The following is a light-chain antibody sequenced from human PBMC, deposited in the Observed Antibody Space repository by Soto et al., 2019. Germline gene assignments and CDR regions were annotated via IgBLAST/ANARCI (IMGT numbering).Light chain of an antibody. CDR3: QQSYTSPAFT. CDR2: AAS. CDR1: QSIGNF. V-gene: IGKV1-39*01. Sequence: DIQMTQSPSSLSASIGDRVSITCRASQSIGNFLNWYQQKPGKVPKLLIYAASNLHSGVPSRFSGSGSGTECTLTISSLQLEDFAAYYCQQSYTSPAFTFGPGTRVNAK. J-gene: IGKJ3*01.